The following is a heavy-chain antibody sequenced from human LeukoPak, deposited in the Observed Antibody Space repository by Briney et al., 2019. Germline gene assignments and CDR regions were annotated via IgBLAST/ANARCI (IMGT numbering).Heavy chain of an antibody. CDR3: AKAGTSGSYSPHFDY. CDR2: ISWNSGSI. D-gene: IGHD1-26*01. V-gene: IGHV3-9*01. CDR1: GFTFDDYA. J-gene: IGHJ4*02. Sequence: PGRSLRLFCAASGFTFDDYAMHWVRQAPGKGLEWVSGISWNSGSIGYADSVKGRFTISRDNAKNSLYLQMNSLRAEDTALYCCAKAGTSGSYSPHFDYWGQGTLVTVSS.